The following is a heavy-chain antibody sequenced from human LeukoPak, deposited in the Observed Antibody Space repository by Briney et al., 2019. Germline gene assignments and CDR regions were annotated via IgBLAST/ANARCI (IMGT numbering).Heavy chain of an antibody. V-gene: IGHV3-7*01. Sequence: GGSLRLSCAASGFNFSIYWMTWVRQAPGKGPEWVANMKQDGSDKWYVDSVKGRFTISRDNAKNSLYLQMNSLRAEDTAVYYCARVNSGPELRFGPWGQGTLVTVSS. D-gene: IGHD5-12*01. CDR3: ARVNSGPELRFGP. J-gene: IGHJ5*02. CDR2: MKQDGSDK. CDR1: GFNFSIYW.